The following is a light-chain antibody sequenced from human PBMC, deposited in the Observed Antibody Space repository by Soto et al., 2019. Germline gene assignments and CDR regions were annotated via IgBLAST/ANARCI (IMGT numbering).Light chain of an antibody. CDR3: QQSYSRPLT. J-gene: IGKJ3*01. CDR2: DTS. Sequence: EIVMTQSPATLSLSPGERATLSCWASQSISTKLAWYQHRPGQAPRLLIYDTSTRAAGIPARFSGSGSGTDFTLTINSLQPEDFATYYCQQSYSRPLTFGPGTKVDIK. CDR1: QSISTK. V-gene: IGKV3-15*01.